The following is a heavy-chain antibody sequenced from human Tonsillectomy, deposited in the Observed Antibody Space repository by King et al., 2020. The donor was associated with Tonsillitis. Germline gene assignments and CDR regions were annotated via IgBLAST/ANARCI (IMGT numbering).Heavy chain of an antibody. V-gene: IGHV3-53*01. D-gene: IGHD3-10*01. J-gene: IGHJ4*02. CDR2: IYSGGSA. Sequence: VQLVESGGGLIQPGGSLRLSCAASGFTVSSNYMSWVRQAPGKGLEWVSIIYSGGSAYSADSVKGRFTISRDNSKNTLYLQMNSPRAEDTAVYYCCLWFGELPIFDNWGQGTLVIVSS. CDR1: GFTVSSNY. CDR3: CLWFGELPIFDN.